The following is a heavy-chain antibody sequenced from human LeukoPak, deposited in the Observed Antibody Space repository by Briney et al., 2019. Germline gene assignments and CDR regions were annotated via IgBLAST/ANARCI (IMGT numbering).Heavy chain of an antibody. CDR3: AGAQRGYTHGYLGGGYFDY. D-gene: IGHD5-18*01. Sequence: SETLSLTCTVSGGSISGYYWSWVRQPPGKGLEWIGYISNGGSSSYNPSLKSRGTMSVDTSKRQFSLNLTSVTAADTAVCYCAGAQRGYTHGYLGGGYFDYWGQGTLVTVSS. V-gene: IGHV4-59*12. J-gene: IGHJ4*02. CDR1: GGSISGYY. CDR2: ISNGGSS.